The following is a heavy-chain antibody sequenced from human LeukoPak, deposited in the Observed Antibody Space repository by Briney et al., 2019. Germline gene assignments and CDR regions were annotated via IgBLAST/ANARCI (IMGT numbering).Heavy chain of an antibody. CDR3: ALKLRGAFDI. D-gene: IGHD1-26*01. J-gene: IGHJ3*02. CDR2: ISAYNGNT. V-gene: IGHV1-18*01. CDR1: GYTFTSYG. Sequence: VASVKVSCKASGYTFTSYGISWVRQAHGQGLEWMGWISAYNGNTNYAQKLQGRVTMTTDTSTSTAYMELRSLRSDDTAVYYCALKLRGAFDIWGQGTMVTVSS.